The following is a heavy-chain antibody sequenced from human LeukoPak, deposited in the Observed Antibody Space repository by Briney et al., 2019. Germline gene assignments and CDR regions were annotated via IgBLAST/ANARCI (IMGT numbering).Heavy chain of an antibody. D-gene: IGHD6-13*01. CDR3: TRVYSSDWSGSYFDY. J-gene: IGHJ4*02. Sequence: PGGSLRLSCAASGFIFSDYYMGWVRQAPGKGLEWVGRSRNKANSYTTQYAASVKGRFTISRDDSKSSLCLQMNSLKTEDTSVYYCTRVYSSDWSGSYFDYWGQGTPVTVSS. CDR2: SRNKANSYTT. V-gene: IGHV3-72*01. CDR1: GFIFSDYY.